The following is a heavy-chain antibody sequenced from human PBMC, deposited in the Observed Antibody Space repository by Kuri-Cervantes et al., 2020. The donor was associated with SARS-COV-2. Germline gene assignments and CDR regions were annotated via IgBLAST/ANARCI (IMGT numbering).Heavy chain of an antibody. V-gene: IGHV4-34*01. CDR3: ARSQLLWFGERRYYFDY. CDR1: CGSFSGYY. CDR2: INHSGST. Sequence: SQTFSLTCDVYCGSFSGYYWSWIRQPPGKGLEWIGEINHSGSTNYNPSLKSRVTISVDTSKNQFSLKLSSVTAADTAVYYCARSQLLWFGERRYYFDYWCQGPLVTVSS. D-gene: IGHD3-10*01. J-gene: IGHJ4*02.